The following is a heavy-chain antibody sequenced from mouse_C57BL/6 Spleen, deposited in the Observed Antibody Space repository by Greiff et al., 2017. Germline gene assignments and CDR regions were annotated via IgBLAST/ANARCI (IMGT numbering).Heavy chain of an antibody. J-gene: IGHJ2*01. CDR1: GYSITSGYY. Sequence: EVQLVASGPGLVKPSQSLSLTCSVTGYSITSGYYWNWIRQFPGNKLEWMGYISYDGSNNYNPSLKNRISITRDTSKNQFFLKLNSVTTEDTATYYCARGLIYYDYDVYWGQGTTLTVSS. V-gene: IGHV3-6*01. CDR3: ARGLIYYDYDVY. D-gene: IGHD2-4*01. CDR2: ISYDGSN.